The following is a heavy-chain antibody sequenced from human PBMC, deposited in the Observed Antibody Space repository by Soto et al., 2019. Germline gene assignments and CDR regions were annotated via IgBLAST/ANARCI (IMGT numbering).Heavy chain of an antibody. CDR1: GYTFTTYG. CDR3: AKGYNEGYGDY. CDR2: ISGYNGNT. D-gene: IGHD5-18*01. Sequence: QVQLVQSGAEVKKPGASVKVSCRASGYTFTTYGISWVRQAPGQGLEWMGSISGYNGNTNYAQKFQGRVTMTTDTSTSTAYMELRSLRSADTSVYYCAKGYNEGYGDYWGLGTLVTVSS. J-gene: IGHJ4*02. V-gene: IGHV1-18*01.